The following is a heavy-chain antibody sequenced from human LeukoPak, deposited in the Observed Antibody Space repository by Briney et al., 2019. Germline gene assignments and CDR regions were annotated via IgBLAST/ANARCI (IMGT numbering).Heavy chain of an antibody. D-gene: IGHD2-21*01. V-gene: IGHV4-34*01. CDR1: GGSLSGYH. CDR2: INHSGST. J-gene: IGHJ3*02. CDR3: AGDSPLGAFDI. Sequence: PSETLSLTCAVYGGSLSGYHWSWIRQPPGKGLEWIGEINHSGSTNYNPSLKSRVTISVDTSKNQFSLKLSSVTAADTAVYYCAGDSPLGAFDIWGQGTMVTVSS.